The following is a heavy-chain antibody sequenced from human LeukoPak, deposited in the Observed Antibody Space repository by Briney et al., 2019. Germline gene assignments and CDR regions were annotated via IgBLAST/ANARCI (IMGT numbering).Heavy chain of an antibody. Sequence: SETLSLTCTVSGGSISSSSYYWGWIRQPPGKGLEWIGSIYYSGSTYYNPSLKSRVTISVDTSKNQFSLKLSSVTAADTAAYYCASTEQWLVNDYWGQGTLVTVSS. D-gene: IGHD6-19*01. V-gene: IGHV4-39*01. CDR2: IYYSGST. CDR1: GGSISSSSYY. J-gene: IGHJ4*02. CDR3: ASTEQWLVNDY.